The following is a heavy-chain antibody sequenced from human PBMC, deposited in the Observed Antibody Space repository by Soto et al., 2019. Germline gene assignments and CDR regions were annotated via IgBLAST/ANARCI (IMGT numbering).Heavy chain of an antibody. J-gene: IGHJ5*02. Sequence: GGSLRLSRAASGFTLSSYAMSWVRQAPGKGLEWVSAISGSGGSTYYADSVKGRFTISRDNSKNTLYLQMNSLRAEDTAVYYCAKERYYGSGSYYLINWFDPWGQGTLVTVSS. D-gene: IGHD3-10*01. CDR1: GFTLSSYA. CDR3: AKERYYGSGSYYLINWFDP. CDR2: ISGSGGST. V-gene: IGHV3-23*01.